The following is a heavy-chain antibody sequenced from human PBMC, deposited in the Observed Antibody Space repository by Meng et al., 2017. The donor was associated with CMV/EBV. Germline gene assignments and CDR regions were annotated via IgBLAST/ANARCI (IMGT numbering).Heavy chain of an antibody. V-gene: IGHV3-30-3*01. D-gene: IGHD3-22*01. CDR3: ARDSGRPLTYYYDSSGYYTFDY. CDR1: GFTFSSYA. J-gene: IGHJ4*02. CDR2: ISYDGSNK. Sequence: SLKISCAASGFTFSSYAMHWVRQAPGRGLEWVAVISYDGSNKYYADSVKGRFTISRDNSKNTLYLQMNSLRAEDTAVYYCARDSGRPLTYYYDSSGYYTFDYWGQGTLVTVSS.